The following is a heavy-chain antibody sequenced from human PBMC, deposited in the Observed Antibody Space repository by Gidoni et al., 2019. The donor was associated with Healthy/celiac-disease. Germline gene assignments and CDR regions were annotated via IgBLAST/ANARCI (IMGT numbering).Heavy chain of an antibody. CDR2: IWYDGSNK. CDR1: GFTFSSYG. D-gene: IGHD4-17*01. CDR3: ARDNGYGDYGFDY. J-gene: IGHJ4*02. V-gene: IGHV3-33*01. Sequence: QVQLVESGGGVVQPGRSLRLPCAASGFTFSSYGMHWVRQAPGKGLEWVAVIWYDGSNKYYADSVKGRFTISRDNSKNTLYLQMNSLRAEDTAVYYCARDNGYGDYGFDYWGQGTLVTVSS.